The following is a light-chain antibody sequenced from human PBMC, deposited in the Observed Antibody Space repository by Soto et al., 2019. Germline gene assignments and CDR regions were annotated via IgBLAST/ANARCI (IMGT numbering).Light chain of an antibody. J-gene: IGLJ3*02. V-gene: IGLV2-14*03. CDR2: DVS. CDR3: SSYTTATTRV. CDR1: SSDVGAYNY. Sequence: QSALTQPASVSGSPGQSITISCTGTSSDVGAYNYVSWYQHHPGKAPILRIFDVSNRPSGVSNRFSGSKSGNTASLTISGLQAEDEADYYCSSYTTATTRVFGGGTKLTVL.